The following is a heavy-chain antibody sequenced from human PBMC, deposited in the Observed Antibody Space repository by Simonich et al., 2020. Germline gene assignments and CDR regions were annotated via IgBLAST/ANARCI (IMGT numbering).Heavy chain of an antibody. J-gene: IGHJ4*02. V-gene: IGHV4-34*01. CDR3: ARGLIGGSYYY. CDR2: INHSENT. Sequence: QVQLQQWGAGLLKPSETLSLTCAVYGGSFSGYYWSGIRQPPGKGLGWIGEINHSENTTYNPSPKSRVTISVDTSKNQFSLKLSSVTAADTAVYYCARGLIGGSYYYWGQGTLVTVSS. CDR1: GGSFSGYY. D-gene: IGHD1-26*01.